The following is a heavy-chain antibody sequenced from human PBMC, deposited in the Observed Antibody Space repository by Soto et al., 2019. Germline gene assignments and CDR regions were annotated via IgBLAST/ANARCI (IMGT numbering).Heavy chain of an antibody. V-gene: IGHV6-1*01. D-gene: IGHD6-13*01. CDR2: TYYRSKWYN. J-gene: IGHJ6*03. Sequence: SQTLSLTCAISGGSVSSNSAALNWIRQSPSRGLEWLGRTYYRSKWYNDYVVSVKSRITINPDTSKNQFSLQLNSVTPEDTAVYYCARESIAAAGTAYYYYMDVWGKGTTVTVSS. CDR1: GGSVSSNSAA. CDR3: ARESIAAAGTAYYYYMDV.